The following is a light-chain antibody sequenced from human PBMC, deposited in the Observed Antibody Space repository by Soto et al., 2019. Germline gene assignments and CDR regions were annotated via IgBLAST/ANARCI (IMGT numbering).Light chain of an antibody. CDR2: EVS. V-gene: IGLV2-14*01. Sequence: QSALAQPASVSGSPGQSITISCTGTSSDVGGYNYVSWYQQYPGKAPKLMIYEVSYRPSGVSNRFSGSKSGNTASLTISGLQAEDEADYYCSSYTSSSTRVFGGGTKVTVL. CDR3: SSYTSSSTRV. CDR1: SSDVGGYNY. J-gene: IGLJ3*02.